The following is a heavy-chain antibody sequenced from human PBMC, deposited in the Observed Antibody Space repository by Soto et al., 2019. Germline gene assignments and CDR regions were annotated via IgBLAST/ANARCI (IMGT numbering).Heavy chain of an antibody. D-gene: IGHD5-12*01. J-gene: IGHJ4*02. CDR1: GGSISSGGYS. CDR3: AAGGGLPRYY. V-gene: IGHV4-30-2*01. Sequence: SETLSLTCTVSGGSISSGGYSWSCIRQPPGKGLEWIGYIYHSGSTYYNPSLKSRVTISVDRSKNQFSLKLSSVTAADTAVYYCAAGGGLPRYYWGQGTLVTVSS. CDR2: IYHSGST.